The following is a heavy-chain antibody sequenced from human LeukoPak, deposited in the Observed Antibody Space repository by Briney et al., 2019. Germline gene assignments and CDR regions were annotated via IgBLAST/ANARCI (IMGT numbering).Heavy chain of an antibody. Sequence: ASVKVSCKASGGTFSSYAISWVRQAPGQGLEWMGGIIPIFGTANYAQKFQGRVTITADESTSTAYMELSSLRSEDTAVYYCARPLKPNYYYYYYGMDVWGQGTTVTVSS. D-gene: IGHD1-14*01. CDR3: ARPLKPNYYYYYYGMDV. CDR1: GGTFSSYA. J-gene: IGHJ6*02. V-gene: IGHV1-69*01. CDR2: IIPIFGTA.